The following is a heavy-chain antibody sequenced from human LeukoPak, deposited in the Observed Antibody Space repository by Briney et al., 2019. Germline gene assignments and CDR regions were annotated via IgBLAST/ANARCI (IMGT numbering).Heavy chain of an antibody. Sequence: PSETLSLSCTVSLDSTSSNFWSWVRQPPGKGLEWIGEIHRSGSPNYNPSLQSRVTISIDKSRNQIVLEMSSVTAADTAVYYCARGILGGFNPGDYWGQGILVTVSS. CDR1: LDSTSSNF. J-gene: IGHJ4*02. D-gene: IGHD1-14*01. CDR3: ARGILGGFNPGDY. V-gene: IGHV4-4*02. CDR2: IHRSGSP.